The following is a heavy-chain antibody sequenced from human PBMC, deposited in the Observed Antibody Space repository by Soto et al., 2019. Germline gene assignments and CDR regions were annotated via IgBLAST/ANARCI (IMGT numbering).Heavy chain of an antibody. D-gene: IGHD4-17*01. V-gene: IGHV1-18*01. Sequence: ASVKVSCKASGYTFTSYGISWVRQAPGQGLEWMGWISAYNGNTNYAQKLQGRVTMTTDTSTSTAYMELRSLRSDDTAVYYCARGDYAYYYYYYGMDVWCQGTTGTGSS. CDR1: GYTFTSYG. CDR2: ISAYNGNT. CDR3: ARGDYAYYYYYYGMDV. J-gene: IGHJ6*02.